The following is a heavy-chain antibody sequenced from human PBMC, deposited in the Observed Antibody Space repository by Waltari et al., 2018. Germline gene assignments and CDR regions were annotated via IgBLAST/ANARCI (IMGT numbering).Heavy chain of an antibody. Sequence: EVQLVESGGGLIQPGGSLRLSCAASGFTVSSNYMTWVRQAPGKGGGVVSMCYGGWVQIYAGSGRGRFTNTRDCFNDTVYLQINSLRGEGTAGYYCGRDEVYNWNPQNYYGMDVWGQGTTVIVSS. V-gene: IGHV3-53*01. CDR3: GRDEVYNWNPQNYYGMDV. CDR1: GFTVSSNY. J-gene: IGHJ6*02. CDR2: CYGGWVQ. D-gene: IGHD1-20*01.